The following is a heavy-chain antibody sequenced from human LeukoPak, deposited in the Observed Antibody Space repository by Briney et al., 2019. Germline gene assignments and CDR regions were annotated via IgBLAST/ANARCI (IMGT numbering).Heavy chain of an antibody. CDR3: ARFGDSSGYYLLDY. CDR1: GGTFSSYA. D-gene: IGHD3-22*01. V-gene: IGHV1-18*01. Sequence: ASVKVSCKASGGTFSSYAISWVRQAPGQGLEWMGWISAYNGNTNYAQKLQGRVTMTTDTSTSTAYMELRSLRSDDTAVYYCARFGDSSGYYLLDYWGQGTLVTVSS. CDR2: ISAYNGNT. J-gene: IGHJ4*02.